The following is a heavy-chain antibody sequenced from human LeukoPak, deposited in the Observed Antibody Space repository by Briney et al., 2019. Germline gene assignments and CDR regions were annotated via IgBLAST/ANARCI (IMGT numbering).Heavy chain of an antibody. CDR1: GGSISSYY. J-gene: IGHJ4*02. Sequence: PSETLSLTCTVSGGSISSYYWSWIRQPPGKGLEWIGYNYYSGSTNYNPSLKSRVTISVDTSKNQFSLKLSSVTAADTAVYYCAREYSSSWSAFDYWGQGTLVTVSS. V-gene: IGHV4-59*01. CDR3: AREYSSSWSAFDY. D-gene: IGHD6-13*01. CDR2: NYYSGST.